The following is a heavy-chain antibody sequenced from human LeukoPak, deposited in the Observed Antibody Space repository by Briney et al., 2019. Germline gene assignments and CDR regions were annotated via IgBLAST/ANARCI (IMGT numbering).Heavy chain of an antibody. J-gene: IGHJ5*02. CDR1: GFTFTSYD. D-gene: IGHD3-3*01. Sequence: ASVKVSCKASGFTFTSYDINWVRQATGQGFEWMGWMNPNSGNTGYAQKFQGRVTMTRNTSISTAYMELSSLRSEDTAVYYCARGSYYDFWSGYLYNWFDPWGQGTLVPSPQ. CDR3: ARGSYYDFWSGYLYNWFDP. CDR2: MNPNSGNT. V-gene: IGHV1-8*01.